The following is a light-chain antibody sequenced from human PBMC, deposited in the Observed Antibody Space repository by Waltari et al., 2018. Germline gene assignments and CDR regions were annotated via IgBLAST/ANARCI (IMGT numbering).Light chain of an antibody. CDR3: VLYMGSGIRV. J-gene: IGLJ3*02. CDR1: SGSVSTSYY. V-gene: IGLV8-61*01. Sequence: QTVVTQEPSFSVSPGGTVTLTCGLSSGSVSTSYYPSWYQQTPGQAPRTVSYSTNTRSSGVPDRFSGSILGNKAALTITGAQADDESDYYCVLYMGSGIRVFGGGTKLTVL. CDR2: STN.